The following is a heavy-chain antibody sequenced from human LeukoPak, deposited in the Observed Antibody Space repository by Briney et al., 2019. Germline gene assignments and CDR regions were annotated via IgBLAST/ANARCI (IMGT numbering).Heavy chain of an antibody. V-gene: IGHV4-34*01. CDR2: INHRGTT. J-gene: IGHJ4*02. CDR3: ARGSCTSTTCCLDY. CDR1: GGSFNDYY. D-gene: IGHD2-2*01. Sequence: PSETLSLTCAVHGGSFNDYYWTWIRQSPGKGLEWIGEINHRGTTNFNPSLKSRVTVSIDTSKNQFSLRLSSLTAADTSLYYCARGSCTSTTCCLDYWGQASLVTVSS.